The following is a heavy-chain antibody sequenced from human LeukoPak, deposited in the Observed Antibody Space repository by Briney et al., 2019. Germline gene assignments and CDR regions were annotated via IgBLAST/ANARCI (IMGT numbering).Heavy chain of an antibody. CDR1: GYTFTDYY. CDR2: FDPEDGET. V-gene: IGHV1-24*01. Sequence: ASVKVSCRASGYTFTDYYMHWVRQAPGRGLEWMGGFDPEDGETIYAQKFQGRVTMTEDTSTDTAYMELSSLRSEDTAVYYCATGWLGYYYDSAGENWGQGTLVTVSS. J-gene: IGHJ4*02. CDR3: ATGWLGYYYDSAGEN. D-gene: IGHD3-22*01.